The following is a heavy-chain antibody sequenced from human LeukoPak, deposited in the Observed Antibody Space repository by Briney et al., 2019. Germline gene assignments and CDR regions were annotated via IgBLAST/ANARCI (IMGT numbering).Heavy chain of an antibody. D-gene: IGHD6-13*01. Sequence: GGSLRLSCAASGFTFSSYGMHWVRQAPGKGLEWVAVISYDGSNKYYADSVKGRFTISRDNAKNSLYLQMNSLRAEDTAVYYCAKDAKYSTSWYYFDYWGQGTLVTVSS. CDR3: AKDAKYSTSWYYFDY. J-gene: IGHJ4*02. CDR1: GFTFSSYG. CDR2: ISYDGSNK. V-gene: IGHV3-30*18.